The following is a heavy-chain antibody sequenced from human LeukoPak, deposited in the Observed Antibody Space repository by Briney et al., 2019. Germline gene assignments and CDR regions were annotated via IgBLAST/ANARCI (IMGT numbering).Heavy chain of an antibody. Sequence: PSETLFLTCTVSGGSISSYYGSWIREPPGKGREGSGYIDYSGSTNYNRPLKSRVTISVDTSKNQFSLKLSSVTAADTAVYYCARSFLGSEVVAATRPFYYYYYGMDVWGQGTTVTVSS. V-gene: IGHV4-59*12. CDR1: GGSISSYY. D-gene: IGHD2-15*01. J-gene: IGHJ6*02. CDR3: ARSFLGSEVVAATRPFYYYYYGMDV. CDR2: IDYSGST.